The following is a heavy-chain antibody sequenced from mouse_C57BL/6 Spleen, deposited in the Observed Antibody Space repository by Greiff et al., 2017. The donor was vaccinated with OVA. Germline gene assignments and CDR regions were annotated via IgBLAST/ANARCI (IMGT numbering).Heavy chain of an antibody. CDR2: IDPSDSYT. V-gene: IGHV1-50*01. Sequence: QVQLQQPGAELVKPGASVTLSCKASGYTFTSYWMQWVHQRPGQGIEWIGEIDPSDSYTTYNQKFKGKSTLTVDTSSSTAYMQLIIRTSEDSAVYYCARVPAWYFDVWGTGTTGTVSS. J-gene: IGHJ1*03. CDR3: ARVPAWYFDV. CDR1: GYTFTSYW. D-gene: IGHD5-1*01.